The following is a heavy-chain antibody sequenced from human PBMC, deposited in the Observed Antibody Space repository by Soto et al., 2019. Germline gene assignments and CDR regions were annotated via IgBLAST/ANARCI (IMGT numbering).Heavy chain of an antibody. CDR3: ARDMGRGALYGMDV. V-gene: IGHV1-69*13. Sequence: GASVKVSCKASGGTFSSYAISWVRQAPGQGLEWMGGIIPIFGTANYAQKFQGRVTITADESTSTAYMELSSLRSEDTAVYYCARDMGRGALYGMDVWGQGTTVTVSS. D-gene: IGHD3-10*01. CDR1: GGTFSSYA. J-gene: IGHJ6*02. CDR2: IIPIFGTA.